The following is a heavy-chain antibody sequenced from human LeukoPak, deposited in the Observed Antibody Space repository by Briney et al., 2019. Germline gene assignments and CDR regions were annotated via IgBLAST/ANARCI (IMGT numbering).Heavy chain of an antibody. V-gene: IGHV3-21*01. CDR2: ISSSSSYI. J-gene: IGHJ3*02. Sequence: GGSLRLSCAASGFTFTSYAMNWVRRAPGKGLEWVSSISSSSSYIYYADSVKGRFTISRDNAKNSLYLQMSSLRAEDTAVYYCARSDSHYSSGYPGGFDIWGQGTMVTVSS. D-gene: IGHD3-22*01. CDR3: ARSDSHYSSGYPGGFDI. CDR1: GFTFTSYA.